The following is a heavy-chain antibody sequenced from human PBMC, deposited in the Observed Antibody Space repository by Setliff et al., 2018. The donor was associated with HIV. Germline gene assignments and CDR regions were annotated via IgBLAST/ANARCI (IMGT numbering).Heavy chain of an antibody. CDR3: VKDDSATARYYFHMDV. J-gene: IGHJ6*04. V-gene: IGHV3-20*04. CDR1: GFTFEDYG. D-gene: IGHD3-10*02. CDR2: IHWNVGFM. Sequence: PGGSLRLSCAASGFTFEDYGMGRVRQVPGKGLGWVSGIHWNVGFMGYVDSTRGRFTISGDNVRNSVYLQMDSLTTDDTALYYCVKDDSATARYYFHMDVWGKGNTVTVSS.